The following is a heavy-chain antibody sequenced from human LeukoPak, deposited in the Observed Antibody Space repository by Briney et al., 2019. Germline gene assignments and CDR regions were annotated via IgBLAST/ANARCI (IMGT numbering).Heavy chain of an antibody. CDR2: ISYDGSNK. J-gene: IGHJ4*02. CDR1: GFTFSSYA. V-gene: IGHV3-30*01. D-gene: IGHD3-3*01. CDR3: AREFTYYDFRSGYYTSYYFDY. Sequence: GGSLRLSCAASGFTFSSYAMHWVRQAPGKGLEWVAVISYDGSNKYYADSVKGRFTISRDNSKNTLYLQMNSLRAEDTAVYYCAREFTYYDFRSGYYTSYYFDYWGQGTLVTVSS.